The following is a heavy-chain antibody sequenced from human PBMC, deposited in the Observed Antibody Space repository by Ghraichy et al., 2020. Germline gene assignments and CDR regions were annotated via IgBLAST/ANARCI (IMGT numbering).Heavy chain of an antibody. J-gene: IGHJ6*02. Sequence: GESLNISCAASGFTFSSYGMHWVRQAPGKGLEWVAVIWYDGSNKYYADSVKGRFTISRDNSKNTLYLQMNSLRAEDTAVYYCARDRLKATVTTGLRDGMDVWGQGTTVTVSS. CDR3: ARDRLKATVTTGLRDGMDV. D-gene: IGHD4-17*01. V-gene: IGHV3-33*01. CDR2: IWYDGSNK. CDR1: GFTFSSYG.